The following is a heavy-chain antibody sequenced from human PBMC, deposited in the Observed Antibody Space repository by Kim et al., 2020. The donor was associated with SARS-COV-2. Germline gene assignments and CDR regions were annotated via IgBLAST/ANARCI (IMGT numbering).Heavy chain of an antibody. D-gene: IGHD3-10*01. Sequence: GGSLRLSCAASGFTFSSYAMHWVRQAPGKGLEWVAVISYDGSNKYYADSVKGRFTISRDNSKNTLYLQMNSLRAEDTAVYYCARDGAFGPERYYYYYYGMDVWGQGTTVTVSS. CDR2: ISYDGSNK. J-gene: IGHJ6*02. V-gene: IGHV3-30*04. CDR1: GFTFSSYA. CDR3: ARDGAFGPERYYYYYYGMDV.